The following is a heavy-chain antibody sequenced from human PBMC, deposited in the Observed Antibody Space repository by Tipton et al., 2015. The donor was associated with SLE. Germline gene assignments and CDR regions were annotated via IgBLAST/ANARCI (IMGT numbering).Heavy chain of an antibody. J-gene: IGHJ4*02. V-gene: IGHV4-59*01. CDR1: GGSISDYY. Sequence: TLSLTCAVSGGSISDYYWTWIRQPPGKGLEWIGYIFYSGGTNYNPSLKSQVTISGDTSKNQFSLRLSSVTAADTAVYYCAGGELRYGDYDFYYWGQGSLVTVSS. D-gene: IGHD4-17*01. CDR2: IFYSGGT. CDR3: AGGELRYGDYDFYY.